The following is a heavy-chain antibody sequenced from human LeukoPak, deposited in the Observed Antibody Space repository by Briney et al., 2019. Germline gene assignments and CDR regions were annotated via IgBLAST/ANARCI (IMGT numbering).Heavy chain of an antibody. CDR3: ARGVLPAAIPYYYYGMDV. CDR1: GGSISSGGYS. CDR2: IYHSGST. Sequence: PSETLSLTCAVSGGSISSGGYSWSWLRQPPGKGLEWIGYIYHSGSTYYNPSLKRRVTISVDRSKNQFSLKLSSVTAADTAVYYCARGVLPAAIPYYYYGMDVWGEGTTVTVSS. D-gene: IGHD2-2*01. V-gene: IGHV4-30-2*01. J-gene: IGHJ6*04.